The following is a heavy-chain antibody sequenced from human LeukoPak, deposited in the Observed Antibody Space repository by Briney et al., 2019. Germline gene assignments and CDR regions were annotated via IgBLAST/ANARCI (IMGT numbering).Heavy chain of an antibody. D-gene: IGHD3-10*01. V-gene: IGHV1-69*13. CDR3: ARAMGYYYYYYYMDV. Sequence: GASVKVSCKASGYTFTSYGISWVRQAPGQGLEWMGGIIPIFGTANYAQKFQGRVTITADESTSTAYMELSSLRSEDTAVYYCARAMGYYYYYYYMDVWGKGTTVTVSS. J-gene: IGHJ6*03. CDR1: GYTFTSYG. CDR2: IIPIFGTA.